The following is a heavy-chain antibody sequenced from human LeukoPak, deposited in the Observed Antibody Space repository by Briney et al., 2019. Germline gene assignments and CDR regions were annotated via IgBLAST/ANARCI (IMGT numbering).Heavy chain of an antibody. Sequence: GGPVRLSCAASRFTFSSYWMSWVRQAPGKGLEGVANIKQDGSEKYYVDSVKGQFTISRDNAKNSLYLQMNSMRAEDTAVYYCARAPKYYYDSSGYYPNGYWGQGTLVTVSS. V-gene: IGHV3-7*05. J-gene: IGHJ4*02. CDR1: RFTFSSYW. CDR3: ARAPKYYYDSSGYYPNGY. D-gene: IGHD3-22*01. CDR2: IKQDGSEK.